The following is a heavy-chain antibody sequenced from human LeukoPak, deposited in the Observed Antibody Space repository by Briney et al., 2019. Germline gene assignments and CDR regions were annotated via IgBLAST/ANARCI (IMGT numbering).Heavy chain of an antibody. D-gene: IGHD1-1*01. V-gene: IGHV4-4*07. J-gene: IGHJ5*02. CDR1: GGSISSYY. CDR2: IYPSGST. Sequence: SETLSLTCTVSGGSISSYYWSWIRQPAGKGLELIGRIYPSGSTNYNPSLKSRVTMSVDTSKNQFSLKLSSVTDADTAVYYCARAPTGTGGWNWFDPWGQGTLVTVSS. CDR3: ARAPTGTGGWNWFDP.